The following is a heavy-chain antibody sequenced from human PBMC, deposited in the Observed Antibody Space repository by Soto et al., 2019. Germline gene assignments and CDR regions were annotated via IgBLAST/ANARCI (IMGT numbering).Heavy chain of an antibody. D-gene: IGHD3-16*02. CDR3: ARWPQPRYTADPYAVDV. CDR2: IVPSLDTT. CDR1: GGTFSSSG. J-gene: IGHJ6*02. Sequence: QVHLVQSGTEVKKPGSSVNVSCKASGGTFSSSGFSWVRQAPGQGLAWMGMIVPSLDTTNYAQKFQARVTITADEVTSTAYMELRSLRSEDTAVYYCARWPQPRYTADPYAVDVWGQGTRVIVSS. V-gene: IGHV1-69*11.